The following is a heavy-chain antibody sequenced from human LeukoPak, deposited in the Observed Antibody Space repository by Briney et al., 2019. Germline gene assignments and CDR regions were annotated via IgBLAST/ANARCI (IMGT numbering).Heavy chain of an antibody. J-gene: IGHJ6*02. Sequence: GGSLRLSCEATGFTFSSYAMHWFRQAPGKGLEWVAVISYDGSNKYYADSVKGRFTISRDNSKNTLYLQMNSLRAEDTAVYYCARDWRYCSSTSCYRGYYYYYGMDVWGQGTTVTVSS. V-gene: IGHV3-30-3*01. CDR1: GFTFSSYA. CDR3: ARDWRYCSSTSCYRGYYYYYGMDV. CDR2: ISYDGSNK. D-gene: IGHD2-2*02.